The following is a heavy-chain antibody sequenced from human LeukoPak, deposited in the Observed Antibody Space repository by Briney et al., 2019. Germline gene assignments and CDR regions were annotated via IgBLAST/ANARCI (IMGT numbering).Heavy chain of an antibody. D-gene: IGHD3-16*01. CDR3: ARGGGLDV. J-gene: IGHJ6*02. Sequence: GGSLRLSCAASGLIFSNYWMTWVRQAPGKGLEWVANIKEDGSETYYVDSVKGRFTISRDNDKNTLYLQMNSLRAEDTAVYYCARGGGLDVWGQGATVTVSS. CDR1: GLIFSNYW. V-gene: IGHV3-7*03. CDR2: IKEDGSET.